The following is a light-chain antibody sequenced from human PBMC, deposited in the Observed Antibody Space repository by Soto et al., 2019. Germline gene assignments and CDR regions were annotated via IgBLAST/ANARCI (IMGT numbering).Light chain of an antibody. CDR1: HSVTTH. J-gene: IGKJ5*01. CDR3: QQRSDWIT. Sequence: EIVLTQSPDTLSLSPGERATLSCWASHSVTTHLAWFQQRPGQTPRLLIYDASTRAPGIPARFSGRGSGADFPLTISSLEPEDFAVDYCQQRSDWITFGQGTRLEIK. CDR2: DAS. V-gene: IGKV3-11*01.